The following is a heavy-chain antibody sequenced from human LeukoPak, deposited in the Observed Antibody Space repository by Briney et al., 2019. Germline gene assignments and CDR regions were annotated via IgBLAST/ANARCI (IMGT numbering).Heavy chain of an antibody. CDR1: GFTFSSYE. CDR3: AKDAQRGFDYSNSLEY. Sequence: GGSLRLSCAASGFTFSSYEMNWVRQAPGKGLEWVSYISSSGSTIYYADSVKGRFTISRDNSQNTVDLHMNSLRAEDTAVYYCAKDAQRGFDYSNSLEYWGQGTLVTVSS. D-gene: IGHD4-11*01. J-gene: IGHJ4*02. V-gene: IGHV3-48*03. CDR2: ISSSGSTI.